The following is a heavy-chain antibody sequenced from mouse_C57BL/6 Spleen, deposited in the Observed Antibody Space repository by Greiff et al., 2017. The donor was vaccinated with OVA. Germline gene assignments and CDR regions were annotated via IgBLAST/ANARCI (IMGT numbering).Heavy chain of an antibody. D-gene: IGHD1-1*01. CDR2: IDPETGGT. CDR3: TRVPSPEYYCV. J-gene: IGHJ1*03. Sequence: VKLMESGAVLVRPGASVTPSCKASGYTFTDYELHWVKQTPVHGLAWIGAIDPETGGTAYNQKFKGTAIQTADKYSSTAYMELRSLTAEDSAVYCSTRVPSPEYYCVWGTGTTVTDSS. V-gene: IGHV1-15*01. CDR1: GYTFTDYE.